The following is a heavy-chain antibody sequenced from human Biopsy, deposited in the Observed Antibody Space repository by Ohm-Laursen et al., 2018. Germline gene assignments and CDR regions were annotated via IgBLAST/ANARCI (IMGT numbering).Heavy chain of an antibody. V-gene: IGHV1-24*01. D-gene: IGHD1-1*01. CDR3: AADINVWNVNY. CDR1: GYTLNEVS. CDR2: FAPENGKT. Sequence: SVKVSCKVSGYTLNEVSMHWVRQVPGKGLEWMGGFAPENGKTVYAQNFQARVSLTEDTSTDTAYMELRSLRSEDTAVYYCAADINVWNVNYWGQGTQVTVSS. J-gene: IGHJ4*02.